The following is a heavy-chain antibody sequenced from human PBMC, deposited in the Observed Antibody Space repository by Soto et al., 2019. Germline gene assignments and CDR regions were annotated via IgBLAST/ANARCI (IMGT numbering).Heavy chain of an antibody. D-gene: IGHD3-10*01. CDR3: ARDLDGSGSYYTNY. CDR1: GYTFSSIG. Sequence: ASVKVSCKTSGYTFSSIGISWVRQAPGQGLEWMGWISPYKGNTYYAQRLQGRVTMTKDTSTSTAYMELRSLRSDDTAVYFCARDLDGSGSYYTNYWGQGTLVTVSS. J-gene: IGHJ4*02. V-gene: IGHV1-18*01. CDR2: ISPYKGNT.